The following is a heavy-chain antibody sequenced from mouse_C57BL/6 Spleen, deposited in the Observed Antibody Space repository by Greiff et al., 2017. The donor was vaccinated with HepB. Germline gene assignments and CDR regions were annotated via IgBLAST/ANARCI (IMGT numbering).Heavy chain of an antibody. CDR2: ISYDGSN. CDR1: GYSITSGYY. Sequence: EVQLLESGPGLVKPSQSLSLTCSVTGYSITSGYYWNWIRQFPGNKLEWMGYISYDGSNNYNPSLKNRISITRDTSKNQFFLKLNSVTTEDTATYYCARSGLPHYFDYWGQGTTLTVSS. V-gene: IGHV3-6*01. CDR3: ARSGLPHYFDY. D-gene: IGHD2-4*01. J-gene: IGHJ2*01.